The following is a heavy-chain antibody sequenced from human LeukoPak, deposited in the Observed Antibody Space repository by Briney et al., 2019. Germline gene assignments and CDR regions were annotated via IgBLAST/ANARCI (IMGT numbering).Heavy chain of an antibody. CDR3: ASVGGYSYGTFDY. D-gene: IGHD5-18*01. CDR2: IIPIFGTA. Sequence: SVKVSCKASGYTFTTYGITWVRQAPGQGLEWMGGIIPIFGTANYAQKFQGRVTITADESTSTAYMELSSLRSEDTAVYYCASVGGYSYGTFDYWGQGTLVTVSS. V-gene: IGHV1-69*13. CDR1: GYTFTTYG. J-gene: IGHJ4*02.